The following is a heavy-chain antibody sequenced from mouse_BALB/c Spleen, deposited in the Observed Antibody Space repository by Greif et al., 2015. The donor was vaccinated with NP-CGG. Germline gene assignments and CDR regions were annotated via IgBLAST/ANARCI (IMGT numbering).Heavy chain of an antibody. V-gene: IGHV2-3*01. CDR1: GLSLTSYG. J-gene: IGHJ4*01. CDR3: AKRDYGNYAMDY. CDR2: IWGDGST. Sequence: VKLLESGPGLVAPSQSLSITCTVSGLSLTSYGVSWVRQPPGKGLEWLGVIWGDGSTNYHSALISRLSISKDNSKSXVFLKLNSLQTYDTATYYCAKRDYGNYAMDYWGQGTSVTVSS. D-gene: IGHD2-1*01.